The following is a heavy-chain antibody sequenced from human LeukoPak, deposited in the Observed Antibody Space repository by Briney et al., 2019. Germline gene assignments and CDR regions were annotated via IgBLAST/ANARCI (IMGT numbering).Heavy chain of an antibody. CDR1: GYSISSGYY. Sequence: SETLSLTCAVSGYSISSGYYWGWIRQPPGKGLEWIGSMFHSGSTCYNPSLKSRVTISVDKSKNHFSLKLSSVTAADTAVYYCARSLSRGYSGFRVSPFDYWGQGTLVTVSS. CDR3: ARSLSRGYSGFRVSPFDY. D-gene: IGHD5-12*01. V-gene: IGHV4-38-2*01. J-gene: IGHJ4*02. CDR2: MFHSGST.